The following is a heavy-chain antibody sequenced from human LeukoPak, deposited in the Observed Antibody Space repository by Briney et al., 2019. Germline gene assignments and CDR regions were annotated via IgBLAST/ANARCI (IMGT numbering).Heavy chain of an antibody. V-gene: IGHV5-51*01. CDR1: GYSSTSYC. D-gene: IGHD1-26*01. CDR2: IYPGDSGP. Sequence: GESLKISCKVSGYSSTSYCIGWVRQMPGKGLEWMGIIYPGDSGPTYSPSFQGQVTISVDKSISTAYLQWSSLQASDTAMYYCGMSGDRVPLQDDVFDVWGQGTMVTVST. CDR3: GMSGDRVPLQDDVFDV. J-gene: IGHJ3*01.